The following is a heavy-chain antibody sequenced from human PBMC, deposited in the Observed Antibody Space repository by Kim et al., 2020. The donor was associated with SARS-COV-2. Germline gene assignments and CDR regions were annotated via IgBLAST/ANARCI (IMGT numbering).Heavy chain of an antibody. Sequence: SVKVSCKASGGTFSSYAISWVRQAPGQGLEWMGGIIPIFGTANYAQKFQGRVTITADESTSTAYMELSSLRSEDTAVYYCARTLVDGYGPHYYYGMDVWGQGTTVTVSS. CDR2: IIPIFGTA. CDR3: ARTLVDGYGPHYYYGMDV. J-gene: IGHJ6*02. CDR1: GGTFSSYA. D-gene: IGHD5-18*01. V-gene: IGHV1-69*13.